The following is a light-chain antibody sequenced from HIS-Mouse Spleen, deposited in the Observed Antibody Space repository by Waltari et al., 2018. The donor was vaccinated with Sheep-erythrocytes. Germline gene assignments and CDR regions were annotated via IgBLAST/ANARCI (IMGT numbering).Light chain of an antibody. CDR2: DVS. J-gene: IGLJ1*01. Sequence: QSALTQPRSVSGSPGQSVTISCTVTSTEVCGYNYVSWYQQHPGKAPKLMIYDVSKRPSGVPDRFSGSKSGNTASLTISGLQAEDEADYYCCSYAGSYNHVFATGTKVTVL. V-gene: IGLV2-11*01. CDR3: CSYAGSYNHV. CDR1: STEVCGYNY.